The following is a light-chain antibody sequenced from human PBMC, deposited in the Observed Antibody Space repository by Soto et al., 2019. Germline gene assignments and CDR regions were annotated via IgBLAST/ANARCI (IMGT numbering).Light chain of an antibody. CDR2: AAS. J-gene: IGKJ2*02. V-gene: IGKV1-39*01. CDR3: VQSYRTPACT. CDR1: QSISSY. Sequence: DIQMTQSPSSLSASVGDRVTITCRASQSISSYLNWYQQKPGKAPKLLIYAASSLQSGVPPRFSGSGSGTDFTLTIGSLQPEDCATYCCVQSYRTPACTFGQGSKREIK.